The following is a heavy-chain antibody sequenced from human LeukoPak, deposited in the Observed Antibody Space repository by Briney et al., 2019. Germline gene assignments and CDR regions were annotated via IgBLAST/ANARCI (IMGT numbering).Heavy chain of an antibody. CDR3: AIDSYGIAVASQNWFDP. V-gene: IGHV3-7*01. CDR1: GFTFSSYW. Sequence: GGSLRLSCAASGFTFSSYWMSWVRQAPGKGLEWVANIKQDGSEKYYVDSVKGRFTISRDTAKNSLYLQMNSLRAEDTAVYYCAIDSYGIAVASQNWFDPWGQGTLVTVSS. J-gene: IGHJ5*02. D-gene: IGHD6-19*01. CDR2: IKQDGSEK.